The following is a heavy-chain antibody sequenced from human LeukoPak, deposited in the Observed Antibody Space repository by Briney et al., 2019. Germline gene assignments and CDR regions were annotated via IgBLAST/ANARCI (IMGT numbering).Heavy chain of an antibody. CDR2: INPNSGGT. Sequence: ASVKVSCKASGYTFTGYYIHWVRQAPGQGLEWMGWINPNSGGTNYAQKFQGRVTMTRDTSISTAYMELSRLRSDDTAVYYCVRGGGITYPPDYWGQGTLVTVSS. CDR3: VRGGGITYPPDY. V-gene: IGHV1-2*02. J-gene: IGHJ4*02. CDR1: GYTFTGYY. D-gene: IGHD1-14*01.